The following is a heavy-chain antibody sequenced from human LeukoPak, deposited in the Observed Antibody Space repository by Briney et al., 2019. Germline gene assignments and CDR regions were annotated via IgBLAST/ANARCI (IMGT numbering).Heavy chain of an antibody. J-gene: IGHJ4*02. Sequence: SETLSLTCTVSGGSISSGDYYWSWIRQPPGKGLEWIGYIYYSGSTYYNPSLKSRVTISVDTSKNQFSLKLSSVTAADTAVYYCARGRTPYGSPVDYWGQRTLVTVSS. V-gene: IGHV4-30-4*01. CDR2: IYYSGST. CDR1: GGSISSGDYY. CDR3: ARGRTPYGSPVDY. D-gene: IGHD3-10*01.